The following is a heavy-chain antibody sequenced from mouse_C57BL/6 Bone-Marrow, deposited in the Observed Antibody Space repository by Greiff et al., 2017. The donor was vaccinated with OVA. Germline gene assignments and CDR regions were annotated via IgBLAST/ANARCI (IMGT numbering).Heavy chain of an antibody. CDR2: ISDGGSYT. CDR1: GFTFSSYA. V-gene: IGHV5-4*01. Sequence: DVHLVESGGGLVKPGGSLKLSCAASGFTFSSYAMSWVRQTPEKRLEWVATISDGGSYTYYPDNVKGRFTISRDNAKNNLYLQMSHLKSEDTAMYYCARDGGYYGNSLSYWGQGTTLTVSS. J-gene: IGHJ2*01. D-gene: IGHD2-1*01. CDR3: ARDGGYYGNSLSY.